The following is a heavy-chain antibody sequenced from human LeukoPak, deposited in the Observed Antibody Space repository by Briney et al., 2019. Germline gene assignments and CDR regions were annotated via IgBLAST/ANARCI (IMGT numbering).Heavy chain of an antibody. CDR2: ISYDGSKK. CDR3: AKDAASSGWPIDS. Sequence: PGGSLRLSCAASGVTFSSYVMHWVRQAPGRGLEWVAVISYDGSKKFYADSVKGGFTISRDNSKNTLYLQMNSLRVEDTAVYYCAKDAASSGWPIDSWGQRTLVTVSS. V-gene: IGHV3-30*18. CDR1: GVTFSSYV. D-gene: IGHD6-19*01. J-gene: IGHJ4*02.